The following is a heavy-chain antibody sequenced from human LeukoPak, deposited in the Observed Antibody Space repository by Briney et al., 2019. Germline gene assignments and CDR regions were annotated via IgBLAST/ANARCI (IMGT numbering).Heavy chain of an antibody. CDR1: GFTFSSYA. CDR2: ISYDGSNK. V-gene: IGHV3-30-3*01. CDR3: AKGSTPGRITIFGDTY. D-gene: IGHD3-3*01. Sequence: GGSLRLSCAASGFTFSSYAMHWVRQAPGKGLEWVAVISYDGSNKYYADSVKGRFTISRDNSENTLYLQMNSLRAEDTAVYYCAKGSTPGRITIFGDTYWGQGTLVTVSS. J-gene: IGHJ4*02.